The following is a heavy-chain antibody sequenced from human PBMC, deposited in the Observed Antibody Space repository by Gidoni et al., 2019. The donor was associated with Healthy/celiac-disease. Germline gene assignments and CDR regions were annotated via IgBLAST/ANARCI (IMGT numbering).Heavy chain of an antibody. V-gene: IGHV3-48*03. CDR2: ISSSGSTI. J-gene: IGHJ4*02. CDR3: ARDTTEMATTNPFDY. Sequence: EVQLVESGGGLVQPGGSLRLSCAASGFTFRSYGMNWVRQAPGKGLEWISYISSSGSTIYYADSVKGRFTISRDNAKNSLYLQMNSLRAEDTAVYYCARDTTEMATTNPFDYWGQGTLVTVSS. CDR1: GFTFRSYG. D-gene: IGHD1-1*01.